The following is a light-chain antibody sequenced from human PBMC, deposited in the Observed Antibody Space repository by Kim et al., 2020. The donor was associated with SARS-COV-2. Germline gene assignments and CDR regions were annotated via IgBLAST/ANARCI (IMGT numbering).Light chain of an antibody. CDR3: NSRDSSGNHP. CDR1: SLRSYY. J-gene: IGLJ2*01. V-gene: IGLV3-19*01. CDR2: GKN. Sequence: SSELTQDPAVSVALGQTVRITCQGDSLRSYYATWYQQKPGQAPVLVIYGKNNRPSGIPDRFSGSSSGNTASLTITGAQAVDEADYYCNSRDSSGNHPFGG.